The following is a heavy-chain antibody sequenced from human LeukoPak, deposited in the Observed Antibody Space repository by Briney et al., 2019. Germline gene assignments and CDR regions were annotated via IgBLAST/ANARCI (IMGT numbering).Heavy chain of an antibody. D-gene: IGHD4-17*01. CDR1: GYSISSSNW. J-gene: IGHJ6*03. Sequence: SDTLSLTCAVSGYSISSSNWWGWIRQPPGQGLEWIGYIYYSGSIYYNPSLKSRVTMSVDTSKNQFSLKLSSVTAVDTAVYYCARNTSDYGDYVGYMDVWGKGTTVTVSS. V-gene: IGHV4-28*05. CDR2: IYYSGSI. CDR3: ARNTSDYGDYVGYMDV.